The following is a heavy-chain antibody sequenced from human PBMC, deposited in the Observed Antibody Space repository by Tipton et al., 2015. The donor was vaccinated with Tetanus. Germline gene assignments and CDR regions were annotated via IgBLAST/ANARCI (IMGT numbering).Heavy chain of an antibody. D-gene: IGHD2-15*01. Sequence: GLVKPSETLSLTCGVSGGSFSDFYWSWIRQSPGQGLVWIGEINHSGSANKNPSLKSRVTMSVDTSNKQFSLRVNSVTAADTAVYYCARQADNWFDPWGPGTRVTVSS. CDR1: GGSFSDFY. CDR2: INHSGSA. J-gene: IGHJ5*02. V-gene: IGHV4-34*01. CDR3: ARQADNWFDP.